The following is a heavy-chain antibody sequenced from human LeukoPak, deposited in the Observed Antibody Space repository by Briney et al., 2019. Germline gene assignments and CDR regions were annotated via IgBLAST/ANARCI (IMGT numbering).Heavy chain of an antibody. CDR2: INPNSGDT. CDR3: VRGGSPKFHSDY. Sequence: ASVKVSCKASGYTFTSYFMHWVRQAPGQGLEWMGIINPNSGDTKYAQKFQGTVTMTRDTSTTTVYMNLHSLRSDDTAVYYCVRGGSPKFHSDYWGPGTLVIVS. V-gene: IGHV1-46*01. CDR1: GYTFTSYF. J-gene: IGHJ4*02. D-gene: IGHD2-15*01.